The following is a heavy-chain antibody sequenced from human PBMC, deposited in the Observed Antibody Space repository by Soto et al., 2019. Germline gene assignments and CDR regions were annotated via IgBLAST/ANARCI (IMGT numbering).Heavy chain of an antibody. CDR2: INAGNGNT. CDR3: ARGYRSRMTAIQVAFDY. J-gene: IGHJ4*02. D-gene: IGHD2-21*02. Sequence: QVQLVQSGAEEKKPGASVKVSCKASGYTFTSYAMHWVRQAPGQRLEWMGWINAGNGNTKYSQKFQGRVTITRDTSASTAYMELSSLRSEDTAVYYCARGYRSRMTAIQVAFDYWGQGTLVTVSS. V-gene: IGHV1-3*05. CDR1: GYTFTSYA.